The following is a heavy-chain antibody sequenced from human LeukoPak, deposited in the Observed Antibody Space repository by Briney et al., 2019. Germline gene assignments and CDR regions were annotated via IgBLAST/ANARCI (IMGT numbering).Heavy chain of an antibody. J-gene: IGHJ4*02. V-gene: IGHV3-21*01. CDR3: ARFLSYYYDSSGSTFDC. CDR1: GFTFSSYS. D-gene: IGHD3-22*01. CDR2: ISSSSSYI. Sequence: GGSLRLSCAASGFTFSSYSMNWVRQAPGKGLEWVSSISSSSSYIYYADSVKGRFTISRDNAKNSLYLQMNSLRAEDTAAYYCARFLSYYYDSSGSTFDCWGQGTLVTVSS.